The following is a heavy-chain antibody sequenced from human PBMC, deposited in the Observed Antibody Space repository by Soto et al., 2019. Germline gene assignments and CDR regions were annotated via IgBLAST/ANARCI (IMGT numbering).Heavy chain of an antibody. CDR2: INHSGGT. V-gene: IGHV4-34*01. CDR3: ATRITRYYYINV. D-gene: IGHD3-10*01. Sequence: PSETLSLTCAVYGDSFSDDYWSWIRQPPGKGLEWIGEINHSGGTNYNPSLKSRVTISVDTSRNQFPLKLTSVTAADTAVYYCATRITRYYYINVWGKGTPVTVSS. CDR1: GDSFSDDY. J-gene: IGHJ6*03.